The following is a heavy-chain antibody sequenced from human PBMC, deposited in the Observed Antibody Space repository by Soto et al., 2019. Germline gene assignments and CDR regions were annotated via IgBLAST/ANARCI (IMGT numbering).Heavy chain of an antibody. CDR3: ATLVVPDAIANYYFYMDV. CDR1: GDTFTSYG. Sequence: ASVEVSCKASGDTFTSYGISWVRQAPGQGLEWMGWISAYNGNTNYAQKLQGRVTMTTDTSTSTAYMELRSLRSDDTAVYYCATLVVPDAIANYYFYMDVWGKGTTVIVSS. J-gene: IGHJ6*03. CDR2: ISAYNGNT. D-gene: IGHD2-2*02. V-gene: IGHV1-18*01.